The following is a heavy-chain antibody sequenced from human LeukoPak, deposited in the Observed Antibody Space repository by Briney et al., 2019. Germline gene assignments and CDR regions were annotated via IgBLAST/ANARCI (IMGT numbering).Heavy chain of an antibody. CDR1: GFTFSSYW. J-gene: IGHJ4*02. CDR2: INSDGSST. V-gene: IGHV3-74*01. D-gene: IGHD5-12*01. Sequence: GGSLRLSCAASGFTFSSYWMHWVRQAPGKGLVWVSRINSDGSSTSYADSVKGRFTISRDNAKNTLYLQMNSLRAEDTAVYYCARGGYSGYVPFDYWGQGTLVTVPS. CDR3: ARGGYSGYVPFDY.